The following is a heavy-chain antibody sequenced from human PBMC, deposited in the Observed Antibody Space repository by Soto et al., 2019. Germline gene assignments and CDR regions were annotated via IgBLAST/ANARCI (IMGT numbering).Heavy chain of an antibody. CDR2: ISGSGGST. CDR3: AKSPRSTMIVVVPYFDY. J-gene: IGHJ4*02. D-gene: IGHD3-22*01. CDR1: GFTFGSYA. Sequence: GGSLRLSCAASGFTFGSYAMSWVRQAPGKGLEWVSAISGSGGSTYYADSVKGRFTISRDNSKNTLYLQMNSLRAEDTAVYYCAKSPRSTMIVVVPYFDYWGQGTLVTVSS. V-gene: IGHV3-23*01.